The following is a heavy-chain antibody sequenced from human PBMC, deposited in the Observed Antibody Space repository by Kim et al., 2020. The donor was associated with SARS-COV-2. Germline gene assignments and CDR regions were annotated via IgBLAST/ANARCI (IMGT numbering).Heavy chain of an antibody. CDR3: ARGKVYYYDSSGYLPSWYFDL. CDR1: GGTFSSYA. CDR2: IIPIFGTA. Sequence: SVKVSCKASGGTFSSYAISWVRQAPGQGLEWMGGIIPIFGTANYAQKFQGRVTITADESTSTAYMELSSLRSEDTAVYYCARGKVYYYDSSGYLPSWYFDLWGRGTLVTVSS. D-gene: IGHD3-22*01. J-gene: IGHJ2*01. V-gene: IGHV1-69*13.